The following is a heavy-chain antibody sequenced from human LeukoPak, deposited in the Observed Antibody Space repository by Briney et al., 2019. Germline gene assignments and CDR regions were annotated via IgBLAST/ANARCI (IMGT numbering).Heavy chain of an antibody. D-gene: IGHD3-10*01. CDR2: IGSGGDT. V-gene: IGHV3-53*01. CDR3: AKYYAARSRSFDF. J-gene: IGHJ4*02. CDR1: GFTFSNAW. Sequence: PGGSLRLSCAASGFTFSNAWMTWVRQSPGKGLEWVSVIGSGGDTYYSDSVQGRFTISRDNSKNTLYLQMNSLRADDTAVYYCAKYYAARSRSFDFWGQGTLVTVSS.